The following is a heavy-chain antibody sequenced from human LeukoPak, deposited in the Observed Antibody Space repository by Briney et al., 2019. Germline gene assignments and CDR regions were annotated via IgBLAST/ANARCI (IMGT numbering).Heavy chain of an antibody. CDR1: GGSISSGGYY. J-gene: IGHJ5*02. CDR2: IYYSGST. V-gene: IGHV4-31*03. Sequence: SQTLSLTCTVSGGSISSGGYYWSWIRQHPGKGLEWIGYIYYSGSTYYNPSLKSRVTISVDTSKNQFSLKLSSVTAADTAVYYCASYGSGSYYKRRRSSGAWFDPWGQGTLVTVSS. D-gene: IGHD3-10*01. CDR3: ASYGSGSYYKRRRSSGAWFDP.